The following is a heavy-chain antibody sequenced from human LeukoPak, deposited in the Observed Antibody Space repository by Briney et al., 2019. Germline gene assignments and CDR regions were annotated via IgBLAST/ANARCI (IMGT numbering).Heavy chain of an antibody. J-gene: IGHJ1*01. CDR2: ISGSGGST. V-gene: IGHV3-23*01. CDR1: GFTFSSYA. Sequence: PGGSLRLSCAASGFTFSSYAMSWVRQAPGKGLEWVSAISGSGGSTYYADSVKGRFTISRDNSKNTLYLQMNSLRAEDTAVYYCARQYSSSSAEYFQHWGRGTLVTVSS. D-gene: IGHD6-6*01. CDR3: ARQYSSSSAEYFQH.